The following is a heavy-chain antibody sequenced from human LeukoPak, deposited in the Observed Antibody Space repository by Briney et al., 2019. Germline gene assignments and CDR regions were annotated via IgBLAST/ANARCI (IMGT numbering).Heavy chain of an antibody. D-gene: IGHD3-22*01. CDR1: GFTFSSYG. Sequence: GGSLRLSCAASGFTFSSYGMHWVRQAPDKGLEWVAVIWNDGGKKCYADSVKGRFTISRDNSKNTLYLQMNSLRAEDTAVFYCARGYYYGTTGHFDSWGQGTLVTVSS. CDR3: ARGYYYGTTGHFDS. CDR2: IWNDGGKK. J-gene: IGHJ4*02. V-gene: IGHV3-33*08.